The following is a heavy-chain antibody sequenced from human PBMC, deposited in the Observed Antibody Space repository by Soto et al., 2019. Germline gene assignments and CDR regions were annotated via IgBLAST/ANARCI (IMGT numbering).Heavy chain of an antibody. CDR2: ISYTGTT. CDR3: ARRTRIRARFPHYYESNYFDF. D-gene: IGHD3-22*01. CDR1: GGSMRSISYY. V-gene: IGHV4-39*01. J-gene: IGHJ4*02. Sequence: SETLSLTCTVSGGSMRSISYYWDWIRQPPGKGLEWIGSISYTGTTYYNPSLESRGTISVDTSKNQFSLNLSSVTAADTAVFYCARRTRIRARFPHYYESNYFDFWGQGTLVTVSS.